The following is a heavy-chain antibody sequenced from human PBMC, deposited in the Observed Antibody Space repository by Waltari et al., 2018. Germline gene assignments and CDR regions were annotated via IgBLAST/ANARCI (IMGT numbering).Heavy chain of an antibody. Sequence: QVQLRESGPGQVKPSETLSLTCNVSVGSINNYYWSWIRQPPGKGLEWIAYIYYTGRTHYKPSLKSRVTISVDTSKSQFSLNLNSVTAADTAVYYCARGGWLRLWTFDYWGRGSLVTVSS. D-gene: IGHD5-12*01. V-gene: IGHV4-59*01. CDR3: ARGGWLRLWTFDY. CDR1: VGSINNYY. CDR2: IYYTGRT. J-gene: IGHJ4*02.